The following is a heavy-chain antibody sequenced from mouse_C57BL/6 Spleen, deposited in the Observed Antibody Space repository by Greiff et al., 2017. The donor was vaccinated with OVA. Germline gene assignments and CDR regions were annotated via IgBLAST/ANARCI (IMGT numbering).Heavy chain of an antibody. Sequence: VQLKESGPGMVKPSQSLSLTCTVTGYSITSGYDWHWIRHFPGNKLEWMGYISYSGSTNYNPSLKSRISITHDTSKNHFFLKLNSVTTEDTATYYCARGLYGSSPFDYWGQGTTLTVSS. V-gene: IGHV3-1*01. J-gene: IGHJ2*01. D-gene: IGHD1-1*01. CDR3: ARGLYGSSPFDY. CDR1: GYSITSGYD. CDR2: ISYSGST.